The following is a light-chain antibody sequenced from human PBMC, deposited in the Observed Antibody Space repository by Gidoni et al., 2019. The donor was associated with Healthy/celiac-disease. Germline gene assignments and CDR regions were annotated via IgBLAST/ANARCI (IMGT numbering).Light chain of an antibody. CDR3: MQGTHWP. J-gene: IGKJ3*01. CDR2: KVS. V-gene: IGKV2-30*01. Sequence: VVMTQSPLSLPVTLGQPASISCRTSQSLVYSEGNTYLNWFQQRPGQSPRRLIYKVSNRDSGGPDRFSGSGSGTDFTLKISRVEAEDVGVYYCMQGTHWPFGPGTKVDIK. CDR1: QSLVYSEGNTY.